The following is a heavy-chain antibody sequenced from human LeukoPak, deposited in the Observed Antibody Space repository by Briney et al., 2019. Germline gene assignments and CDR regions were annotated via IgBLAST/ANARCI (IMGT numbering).Heavy chain of an antibody. Sequence: GESLKISCKGSGYSFTSYWIGWVRQMPGKGLEWMGIIYPGDSDTRYSPSFQGQVTISADKSISTAYLQWSSLKASDTAMYYCARIDSSGYYYFLPFDYWGQGTLVTVSS. CDR1: GYSFTSYW. D-gene: IGHD3-22*01. J-gene: IGHJ4*02. CDR2: IYPGDSDT. V-gene: IGHV5-51*01. CDR3: ARIDSSGYYYFLPFDY.